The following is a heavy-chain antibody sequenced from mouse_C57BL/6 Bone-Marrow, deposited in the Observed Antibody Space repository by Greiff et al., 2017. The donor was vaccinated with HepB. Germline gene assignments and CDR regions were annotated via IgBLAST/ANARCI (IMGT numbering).Heavy chain of an antibody. CDR2: IDPSDSYT. V-gene: IGHV1-50*01. CDR3: ATGTRFAY. D-gene: IGHD4-1*01. J-gene: IGHJ3*01. Sequence: VQLQQPGAELVKPGASVKLSCKASGYTFTSYWMQWVKQRPGQGLEWIGEIDPSDSYTNYNQKFKGKATLTVDTSSSTAYMQLSSLTSEDSAVYYCATGTRFAYWGQGTPVTVSA. CDR1: GYTFTSYW.